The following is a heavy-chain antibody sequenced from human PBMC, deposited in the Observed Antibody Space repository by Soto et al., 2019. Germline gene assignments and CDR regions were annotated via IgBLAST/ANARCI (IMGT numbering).Heavy chain of an antibody. CDR2: IIPMFPTP. CDR1: GGTFGNSA. Sequence: QVQLVQSGAEVKKPGSSVTVSCKASGGTFGNSAISWVRQAPGQGLEWMGGIIPMFPTPDYAQKFQGRVTITADKSTSTAYMELTSLRSEDTAVYYCARYKARQQLGGNYYYGIDVWGQGTTVTVSS. V-gene: IGHV1-69*14. J-gene: IGHJ6*02. CDR3: ARYKARQQLGGNYYYGIDV. D-gene: IGHD1-20*01.